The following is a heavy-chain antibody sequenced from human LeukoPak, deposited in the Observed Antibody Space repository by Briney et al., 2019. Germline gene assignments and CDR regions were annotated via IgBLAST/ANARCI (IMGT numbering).Heavy chain of an antibody. V-gene: IGHV1-3*03. J-gene: IGHJ4*02. CDR1: GYTFTSYA. CDR3: ARDHYHKIHSVMVTAPDY. Sequence: ASVKVSCKASGYTFTSYAMHWVRQAPGQRLEWMGWINTGNGNTKYSQEFQGRVTISRDTSANTAYMELSSLRSEDTAVYYCARDHYHKIHSVMVTAPDYWGQGTLVIVSS. CDR2: INTGNGNT. D-gene: IGHD2-21*02.